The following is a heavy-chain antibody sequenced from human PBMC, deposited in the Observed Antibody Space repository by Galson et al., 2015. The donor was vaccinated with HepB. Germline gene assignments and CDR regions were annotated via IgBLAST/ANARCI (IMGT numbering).Heavy chain of an antibody. J-gene: IGHJ4*02. CDR2: INPNSGGI. CDR3: ARGERPGIAAAVTRGYFDY. Sequence: SVEVSCKASGYTFTGYYMHWVRQAPGQGLEWMGWINPNSGGINYAQKFQGRVTMTRDTSISTAYMGLSRLRSDDTAVYYCARGERPGIAAAVTRGYFDYWGQGTLVTVSS. V-gene: IGHV1-2*02. CDR1: GYTFTGYY. D-gene: IGHD6-13*01.